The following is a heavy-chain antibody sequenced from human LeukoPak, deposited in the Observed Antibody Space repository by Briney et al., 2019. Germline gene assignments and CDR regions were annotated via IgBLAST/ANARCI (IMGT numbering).Heavy chain of an antibody. J-gene: IGHJ6*03. D-gene: IGHD2-8*01. CDR3: ARHNGFSVYYYFMDV. CDR2: IRGSDGST. Sequence: GGSLRLSCAASGFPFSTYAMSWVRQAPGKGLEWVSSIRGSDGSTYYADSVKGRFTISRDSSKNTLFLQMNSLRAEDTAVYYCARHNGFSVYYYFMDVWGKGTTVTVSS. V-gene: IGHV3-23*01. CDR1: GFPFSTYA.